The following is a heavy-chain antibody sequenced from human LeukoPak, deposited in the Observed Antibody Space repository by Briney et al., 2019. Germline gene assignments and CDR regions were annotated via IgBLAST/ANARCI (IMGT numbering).Heavy chain of an antibody. Sequence: GGSLRLSCAASGFTFDDYTMHWVRQAPGKGLEWVSLISWDGGSTYYADSVKRRFTISRDNSKNSLYLQMNSLRTEDTALYYCAKDMDTAMVLDYYYGMDVWGQGTTVTVSS. D-gene: IGHD5-18*01. CDR3: AKDMDTAMVLDYYYGMDV. V-gene: IGHV3-43*01. J-gene: IGHJ6*02. CDR1: GFTFDDYT. CDR2: ISWDGGST.